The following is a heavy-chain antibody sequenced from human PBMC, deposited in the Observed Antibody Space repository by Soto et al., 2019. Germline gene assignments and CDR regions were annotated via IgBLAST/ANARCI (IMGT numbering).Heavy chain of an antibody. J-gene: IGHJ5*02. CDR3: AKDGGGGSWNWFDP. Sequence: GGSLRLSCAASGFTFDDYTMHWVRQAPGKGLEWVSLISWDGGSTYYADSVKGRFTISRDNSKNSLYLQMNSLRTEDTALYYCAKDGGGGSWNWFDPWGQGTLVTVSS. CDR2: ISWDGGST. V-gene: IGHV3-43*01. CDR1: GFTFDDYT. D-gene: IGHD2-15*01.